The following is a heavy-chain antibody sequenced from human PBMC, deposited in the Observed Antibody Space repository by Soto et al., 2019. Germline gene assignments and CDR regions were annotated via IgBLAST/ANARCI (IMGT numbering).Heavy chain of an antibody. CDR1: GFTFSSYW. J-gene: IGHJ4*02. CDR2: IKQDGSEK. D-gene: IGHD3-3*01. Sequence: AGGSLRLSCAASGFTFSSYWMSWVRQAPGKGLEWVANIKQDGSEKYYVDSVKGRFTISRDNAKNSLYLQMNSLRAEDTAVYYCARAGGFWSGYNFDYWGQGTLVTVSS. CDR3: ARAGGFWSGYNFDY. V-gene: IGHV3-7*01.